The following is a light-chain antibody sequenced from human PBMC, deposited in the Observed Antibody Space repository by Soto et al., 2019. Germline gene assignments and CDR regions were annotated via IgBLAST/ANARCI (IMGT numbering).Light chain of an antibody. CDR3: QQYYDYPPLI. CDR2: GAS. V-gene: IGKV3-15*01. J-gene: IGKJ4*01. CDR1: RNINRK. Sequence: EIVMTQSPATLSVSPGERATLSCRASRNINRKLAWYQQKPGQAPRLLISGASTRATVIPARFSGSGSGTEFTLPISSLQSEDFAVYYCQQYYDYPPLIFGGGTKVEIK.